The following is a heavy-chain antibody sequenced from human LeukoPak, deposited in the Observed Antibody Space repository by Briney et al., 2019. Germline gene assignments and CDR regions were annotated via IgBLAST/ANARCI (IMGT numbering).Heavy chain of an antibody. Sequence: HPGRSLRLSCAASGLPFSLYGMVSVRQPPGKWMEWVASMSFHGVPTHYGDSVRGRFTISRDNSENMLRLQMDGLIPVDTAIFYCAKKFPGNDDHFDHWGQGTLVTVSS. CDR2: MSFHGVPT. D-gene: IGHD4-23*01. V-gene: IGHV3-30*18. CDR3: AKKFPGNDDHFDH. J-gene: IGHJ4*02. CDR1: GLPFSLYG.